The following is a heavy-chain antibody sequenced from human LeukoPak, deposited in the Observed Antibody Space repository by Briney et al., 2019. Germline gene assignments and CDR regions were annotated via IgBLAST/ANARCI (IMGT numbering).Heavy chain of an antibody. CDR1: GFTFTYYG. CDR3: ARRAGAYSHPYDY. Sequence: GGSLRLSCGASGFTFTYYGMHWVRQAPGKGLEWVTFVRSDGSDKYYADSVKGRFTFSRDNSKNTLYLQMNSLRAEDTAVYYCARRAGAYSHPYDYWGQGTLVTVSS. CDR2: VRSDGSDK. J-gene: IGHJ4*02. V-gene: IGHV3-30*02. D-gene: IGHD4/OR15-4a*01.